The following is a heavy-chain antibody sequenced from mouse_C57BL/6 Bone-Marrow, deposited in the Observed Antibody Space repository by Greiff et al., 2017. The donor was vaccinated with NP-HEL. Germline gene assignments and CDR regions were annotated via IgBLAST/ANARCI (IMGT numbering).Heavy chain of an antibody. D-gene: IGHD1-1*01. CDR2: ISDGGSYT. J-gene: IGHJ1*03. V-gene: IGHV5-4*01. Sequence: EVQGVESGGGLVKPGGSLKLSCAASGFTFSSYAMSWVRQTPEKRLEWVATISDGGSYTYYPDNVKGRFTISRDNAKNNLYLQMSHLKSEDTAMYYCARSFITTVPGYFDVWGTGTTVTVSS. CDR1: GFTFSSYA. CDR3: ARSFITTVPGYFDV.